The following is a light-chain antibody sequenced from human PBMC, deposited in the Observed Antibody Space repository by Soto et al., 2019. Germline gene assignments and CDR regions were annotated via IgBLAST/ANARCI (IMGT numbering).Light chain of an antibody. CDR2: DAS. CDR1: QSVSSY. J-gene: IGKJ5*01. CDR3: QQRSNWPPT. V-gene: IGKV3-11*01. Sequence: EIVFTHSPATLSLSPGERATLSCRASQSVSSYLACYQQTPGQAPRLLIYDASNRATGIPARFSGSGSGTDFTLTISSLEPEDFAVYYCQQRSNWPPTFGQGTRLEI.